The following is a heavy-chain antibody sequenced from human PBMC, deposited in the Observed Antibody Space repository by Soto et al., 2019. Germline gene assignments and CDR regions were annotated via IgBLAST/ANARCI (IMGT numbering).Heavy chain of an antibody. D-gene: IGHD3-22*01. V-gene: IGHV3-33*01. Sequence: GGSLRLSCAASGFTFSSYGMHWVRQAPGKGLEWVAVIWYDGSNKYYADSVKGRFTISRDNSKNTLYLQMNNLRAEDTAVYYCARSYYYDSSGYYRSFFQHWGQGTLVTVSS. CDR1: GFTFSSYG. CDR3: ARSYYYDSSGYYRSFFQH. CDR2: IWYDGSNK. J-gene: IGHJ1*01.